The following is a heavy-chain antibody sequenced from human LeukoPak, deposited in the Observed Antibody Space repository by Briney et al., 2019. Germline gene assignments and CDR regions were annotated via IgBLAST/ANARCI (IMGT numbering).Heavy chain of an antibody. V-gene: IGHV3-74*01. CDR2: IDNDGHGI. CDR3: ATVSEY. CDR1: GFTFSGYW. J-gene: IGHJ4*02. Sequence: GGSLRLSCVTSGFTFSGYWMHWVRQGPEKGLELVSRIDNDGHGIIYADSVKGRFTISRDNAKNTVDLQMNGLRAEDTTVYYCATVSEYWGQGTLVTVSS.